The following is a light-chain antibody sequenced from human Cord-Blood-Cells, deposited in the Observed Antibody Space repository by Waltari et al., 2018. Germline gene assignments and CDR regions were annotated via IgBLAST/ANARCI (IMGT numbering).Light chain of an antibody. V-gene: IGLV2-8*01. J-gene: IGLJ2*01. Sequence: QSALTQPPSASGSPGQSVTISCTGTRSDVGGYNYDSWYQQHPGKAPKRMIYEVSKRPSGVPDRFSGSKSGNTASLTVSGLQAEDEADYYCSSYAGSNNLVFGGGTKLTVL. CDR2: EVS. CDR1: RSDVGGYNY. CDR3: SSYAGSNNLV.